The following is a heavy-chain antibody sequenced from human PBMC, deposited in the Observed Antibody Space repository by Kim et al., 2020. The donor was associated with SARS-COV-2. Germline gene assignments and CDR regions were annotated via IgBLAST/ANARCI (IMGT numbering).Heavy chain of an antibody. V-gene: IGHV4-59*01. CDR1: GGSISSYY. CDR3: ARELPSRYFDWLSTIPHYYYYGMVV. J-gene: IGHJ6*02. CDR2: IYYSGST. D-gene: IGHD3-9*01. Sequence: SETLSLTCTVSGGSISSYYWSWIRQPPGKGLEWIGYIYYSGSTNYNPSLKSRVTISVDTSKNQFSLKLSSVTAADTAVYYCARELPSRYFDWLSTIPHYYYYGMVVWGQGTTVTVSS.